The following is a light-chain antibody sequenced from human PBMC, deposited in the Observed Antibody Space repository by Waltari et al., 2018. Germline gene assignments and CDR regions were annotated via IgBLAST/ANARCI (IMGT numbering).Light chain of an antibody. CDR3: QQYANSRLFA. Sequence: EIVLTQSPGTLSLSPGDGATLSCRARQSVSSAYLAWSQQKPGQAPRLLIYGASTRATGIPDRFSGSGSGTDFTLTISRLEPEDFAVYYCQQYANSRLFAFGQGTKLEIK. V-gene: IGKV3-20*01. CDR2: GAS. CDR1: QSVSSAY. J-gene: IGKJ2*01.